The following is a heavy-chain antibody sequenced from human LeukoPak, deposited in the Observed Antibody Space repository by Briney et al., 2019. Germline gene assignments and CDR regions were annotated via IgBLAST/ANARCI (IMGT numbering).Heavy chain of an antibody. V-gene: IGHV1-18*01. CDR3: ARAGKWELLGILDY. CDR2: ISAYNGNT. J-gene: IGHJ4*02. CDR1: GYTFTSYG. Sequence: ASVKVSCKASGYTFTSYGISWVRQAPGQGLEWMGWISAYNGNTNYAQKLQGRVTMTTDTSTSTAYMELRSLRSDDTTVYYCARAGKWELLGILDYWGQGTLVTVSS. D-gene: IGHD1-26*01.